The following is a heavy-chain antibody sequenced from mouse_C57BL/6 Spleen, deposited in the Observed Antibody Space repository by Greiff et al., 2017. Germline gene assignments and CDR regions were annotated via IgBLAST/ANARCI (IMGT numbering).Heavy chain of an antibody. CDR2: IWRGGST. CDR1: GFSLTSYG. J-gene: IGHJ4*01. V-gene: IGHV2-5*01. Sequence: VQLVESGPGLVQPSQSLSITCTVSGFSLTSYGVHWVRQSPGKGLEWLGVIWRGGSTDYNAAFMSRLSITKDNSKSQVFFKMNSLQADDTAIYYCAKTGYSNYVRDYYAMDYWGQGTSVTVSS. D-gene: IGHD2-5*01. CDR3: AKTGYSNYVRDYYAMDY.